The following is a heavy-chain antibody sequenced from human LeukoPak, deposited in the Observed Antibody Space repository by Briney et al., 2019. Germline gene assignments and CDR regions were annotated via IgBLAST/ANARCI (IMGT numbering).Heavy chain of an antibody. CDR1: GFTFSNHA. CDR3: AKNVVVKRYFDY. CDR2: ISGSGRTT. J-gene: IGHJ4*02. D-gene: IGHD2-15*01. Sequence: RSGGSLRLSCAASGFTFSNHAMGWVRQAPGKGLQWVSVISGSGRTTEYADSVKGRFTISRDNSKNTLSPQMNSLRVEDTAIYYCAKNVVVKRYFDYWGQGTLITVSS. V-gene: IGHV3-23*01.